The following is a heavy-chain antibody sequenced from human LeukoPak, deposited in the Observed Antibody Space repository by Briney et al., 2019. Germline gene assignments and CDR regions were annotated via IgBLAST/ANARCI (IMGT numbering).Heavy chain of an antibody. CDR1: GFTFDDYA. D-gene: IGHD6-13*01. Sequence: QSGGSLRLSCAASGFTFDDYAMHWVRHAPGKGLEWVSGISWNSGSIGYADSVKGRFTISRDNAKNSLYLQMNSLRAEDTAVYYCARDHSAAAGTGTNYYYYYMDVWGKGTTVTISS. V-gene: IGHV3-9*01. CDR3: ARDHSAAAGTGTNYYYYYMDV. CDR2: ISWNSGSI. J-gene: IGHJ6*03.